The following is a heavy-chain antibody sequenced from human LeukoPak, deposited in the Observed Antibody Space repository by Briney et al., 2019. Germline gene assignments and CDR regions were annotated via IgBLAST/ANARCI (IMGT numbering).Heavy chain of an antibody. CDR1: GFTFSSYS. V-gene: IGHV3-48*01. J-gene: IGHJ2*01. CDR3: ARDGAYYGDYASVGYFDR. CDR2: ISSSSTTI. Sequence: PGGSLRLSCAASGFTFSSYSMNWVRQAPGKGLEWVSYISSSSTTIYYADSVKGRFTISRDNAKNSLYLQMNSVRAEDTAVYYCARDGAYYGDYASVGYFDRWGRGTMVTVSS. D-gene: IGHD4-17*01.